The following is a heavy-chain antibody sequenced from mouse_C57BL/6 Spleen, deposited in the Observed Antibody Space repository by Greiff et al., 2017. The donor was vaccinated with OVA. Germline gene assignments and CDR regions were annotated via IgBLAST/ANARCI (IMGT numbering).Heavy chain of an antibody. J-gene: IGHJ2*01. D-gene: IGHD4-1*01. Sequence: EVKVEESGPGLVKPSQSLSLTCSVTGYSITSGYYWNWIRQFPGNKLEWMGYISYDGSNNYNPSLKNRISITRDTSKNQFFLKLNSVTTEDTATYYCARDLGPGYFDYWGQGTTLTVSS. CDR3: ARDLGPGYFDY. CDR2: ISYDGSN. CDR1: GYSITSGYY. V-gene: IGHV3-6*01.